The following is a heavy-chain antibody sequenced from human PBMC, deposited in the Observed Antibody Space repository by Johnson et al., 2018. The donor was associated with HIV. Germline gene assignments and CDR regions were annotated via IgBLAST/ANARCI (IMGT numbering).Heavy chain of an antibody. J-gene: IGHJ3*02. D-gene: IGHD6-13*01. V-gene: IGHV3-48*04. CDR1: GFTFNDYG. CDR2: ISSSGSTI. CDR3: ATGASSTWSLGALDI. Sequence: VQLVESGGGVVRPGGSLRLSCAASGFTFNDYGMTWVRQAPGKGLEWVSYISSSGSTIYYADSVKGRFTISRDNAKMSLYLQINSLRAEDTAVYYCATGASSTWSLGALDIWSQGTMVTVSS.